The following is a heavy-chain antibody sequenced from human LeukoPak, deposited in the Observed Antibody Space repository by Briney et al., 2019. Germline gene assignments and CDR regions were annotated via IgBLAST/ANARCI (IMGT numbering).Heavy chain of an antibody. CDR2: ISGSGGST. Sequence: PGGSLRLSCAASGFTFSSYAMGLVRQAAGKGLEWVSAISGSGGSTYYADSVKGRFTISRDNSKNTLYLQMNSLRAEDTAVYYCAKDTVLHEGAFDIWGQGTMVTVSS. CDR1: GFTFSSYA. J-gene: IGHJ3*02. CDR3: AKDTVLHEGAFDI. D-gene: IGHD2-8*02. V-gene: IGHV3-23*01.